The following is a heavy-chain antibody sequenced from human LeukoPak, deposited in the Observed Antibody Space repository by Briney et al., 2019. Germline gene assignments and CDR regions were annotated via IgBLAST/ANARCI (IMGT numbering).Heavy chain of an antibody. V-gene: IGHV4-4*02. CDR3: VNHVATIRKFDY. D-gene: IGHD5-12*01. Sequence: IPSETLSLTCTVSGGSISSVNWWTWVRQPPGKGLEWIGEVFHSGSTNYNPSLKSRVTMSVDKSKNQFSLKLNSVTAADTAVYFCVNHVATIRKFDYWGHGILVTVSS. J-gene: IGHJ4*01. CDR1: GGSISSVNW. CDR2: VFHSGST.